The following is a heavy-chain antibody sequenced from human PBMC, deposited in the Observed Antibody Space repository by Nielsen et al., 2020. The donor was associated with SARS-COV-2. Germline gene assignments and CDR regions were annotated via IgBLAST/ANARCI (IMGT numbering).Heavy chain of an antibody. V-gene: IGHV1-2*06. Sequence: ASVKVSCKASGYTFTDYYLHWVRQAPGQGLEWMGRINPNSGGRNYAQKFQGRVTVTRDTSISTAYMELSRLRSDDTAVYYCASGTTIFGVVINWFDPWGQGTLVTVSS. D-gene: IGHD3-3*01. CDR2: INPNSGGR. CDR3: ASGTTIFGVVINWFDP. J-gene: IGHJ5*02. CDR1: GYTFTDYY.